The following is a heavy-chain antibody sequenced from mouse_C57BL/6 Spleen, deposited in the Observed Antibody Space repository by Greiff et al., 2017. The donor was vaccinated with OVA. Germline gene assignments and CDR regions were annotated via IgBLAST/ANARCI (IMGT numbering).Heavy chain of an antibody. CDR1: GYTFTSYW. J-gene: IGHJ2*01. Sequence: VQLQQPGAELVMPGASVKLSCKASGYTFTSYWMHWVKQRPGQGLEWIGEIDPSGSYTNYNQKFKGKSTLTVDKSSSTAYMQLSSLTSEDSAVYDCARSDYYGSSNYFDYWGQGTTLTVSS. CDR3: ARSDYYGSSNYFDY. V-gene: IGHV1-69*01. CDR2: IDPSGSYT. D-gene: IGHD1-1*01.